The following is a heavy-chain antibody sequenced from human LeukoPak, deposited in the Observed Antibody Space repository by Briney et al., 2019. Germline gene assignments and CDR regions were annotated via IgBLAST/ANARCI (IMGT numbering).Heavy chain of an antibody. J-gene: IGHJ4*02. Sequence: GGSVRLSCSACGFIFRRYAMSWVRQAPGKGLEWVSAVTGNGDRSYYADSVNGRFTMSRDNSKNTVDLQMNSRRVEDTAVYYSTALDTRTGYYFCNRGQVTLVIVSS. CDR1: GFIFRRYA. V-gene: IGHV3-23*01. CDR2: VTGNGDRS. CDR3: TALDTRTGYYFCN. D-gene: IGHD3/OR15-3a*01.